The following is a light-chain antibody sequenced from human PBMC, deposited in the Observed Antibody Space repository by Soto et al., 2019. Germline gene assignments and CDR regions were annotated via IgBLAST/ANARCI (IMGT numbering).Light chain of an antibody. Sequence: EIVLTQSPATLSLSAGERATLSCRASESVSSFLAWYQQKPGQAPRLLIYDTSNRATEIPARFSGSGSGTDFTLTISSLEPEDVAVYYCHQRINWPPFTFGPGTKVDI. CDR2: DTS. J-gene: IGKJ3*01. CDR3: HQRINWPPFT. V-gene: IGKV3-11*01. CDR1: ESVSSF.